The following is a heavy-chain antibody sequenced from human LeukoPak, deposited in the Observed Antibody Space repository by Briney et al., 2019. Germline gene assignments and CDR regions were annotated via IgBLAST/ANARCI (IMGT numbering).Heavy chain of an antibody. CDR3: ARVHTVVTPFDS. D-gene: IGHD4-23*01. Sequence: PGGSLRLSCAASGFTFSSYSMNWVRQAPGKGLEWVSYISSPSSTIYYADSVKGRFTISRDNAKSSLYLQMNSLRAEDTAVYYCARVHTVVTPFDSWGQGTLVTDSS. CDR1: GFTFSSYS. J-gene: IGHJ4*02. V-gene: IGHV3-48*01. CDR2: ISSPSSTI.